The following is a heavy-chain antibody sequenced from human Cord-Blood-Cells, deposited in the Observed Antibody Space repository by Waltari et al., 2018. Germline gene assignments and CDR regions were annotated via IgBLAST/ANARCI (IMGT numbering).Heavy chain of an antibody. CDR1: GGSSIGNY. CDR3: AREPQCGGDCPPTEYFQH. Sequence: QVQLQQWGAGLLKPSETLYLTCVAYGGSSIGNYWSWIRQPPGTGLEWIGESNHSGSTYYNPSLKSRVTISVDTSKNQFSLKLSSVTAADTAVYYCAREPQCGGDCPPTEYFQHWGQGTLVTVSS. D-gene: IGHD2-21*02. CDR2: SNHSGST. J-gene: IGHJ1*01. V-gene: IGHV4-34*01.